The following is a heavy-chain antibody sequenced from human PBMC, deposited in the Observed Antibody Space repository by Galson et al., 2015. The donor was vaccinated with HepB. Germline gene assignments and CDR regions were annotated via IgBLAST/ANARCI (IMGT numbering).Heavy chain of an antibody. Sequence: SPRLSYAASGVTFSGSAIHRVRPTSGKGPEWVGRIRSNASNYAPAYAASLKGRFTISRDDSKNTAYLHMKSLKTEDTAVYYCTRLGDLSGYSSSWGQGTLVTVSS. CDR1: GVTFSGSA. CDR3: TRLGDLSGYSSS. CDR2: IRSNASNYAP. V-gene: IGHV3-73*01. J-gene: IGHJ4*02. D-gene: IGHD6-13*01.